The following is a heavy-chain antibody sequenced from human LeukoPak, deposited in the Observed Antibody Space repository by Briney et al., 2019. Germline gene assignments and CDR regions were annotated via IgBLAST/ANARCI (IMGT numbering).Heavy chain of an antibody. CDR1: GGSISSSSYY. CDR2: IYYSGST. J-gene: IGHJ6*02. Sequence: NSSETLSLTCTVSGGSISSSSYYWGWIRQPPGKGLEWIGSIYYSGSTYYNPSLKSRVTISVDTSKNQFSLKLSSVTAADTAVYYCARVYYDSSGYYYYYYGMDVWGQGTTVTVSS. CDR3: ARVYYDSSGYYYYYYGMDV. V-gene: IGHV4-39*07. D-gene: IGHD3-22*01.